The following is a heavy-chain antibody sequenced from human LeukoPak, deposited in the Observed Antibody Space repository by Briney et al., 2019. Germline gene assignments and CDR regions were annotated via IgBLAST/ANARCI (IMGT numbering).Heavy chain of an antibody. V-gene: IGHV1-18*01. J-gene: IGHJ3*02. D-gene: IGHD3-9*01. CDR2: ISAYNGNT. CDR3: ARPYYDILTGMHDAFDI. CDR1: GYTFTSYG. Sequence: ASVKVSCKASGYTFTSYGISWVRQAPGQGLEWMGWISAYNGNTNYAQKLQGRVTMTTDTSTSTAYMELRSLGSDDTAVYYCARPYYDILTGMHDAFDIWGQGTMVTVSS.